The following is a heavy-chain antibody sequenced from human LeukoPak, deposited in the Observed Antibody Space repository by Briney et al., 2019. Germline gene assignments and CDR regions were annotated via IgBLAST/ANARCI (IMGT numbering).Heavy chain of an antibody. Sequence: PSEILSLTCTVSGGSITSYYWSWIRQPPGKGLEWIGYIYYSGTTNYNPSLKSRITISVDTSMKQFSLRLSSVTAADTAVYYCARVRFLEWSLYYFDYWGQGALVTVSS. J-gene: IGHJ4*02. CDR3: ARVRFLEWSLYYFDY. CDR1: GGSITSYY. CDR2: IYYSGTT. V-gene: IGHV4-59*01. D-gene: IGHD3-3*01.